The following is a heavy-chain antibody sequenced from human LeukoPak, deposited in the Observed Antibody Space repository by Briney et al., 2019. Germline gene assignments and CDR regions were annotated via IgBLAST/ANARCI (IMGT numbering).Heavy chain of an antibody. D-gene: IGHD3-22*01. V-gene: IGHV3-23*01. CDR1: GFTFSNHA. CDR2: ISGGGGST. J-gene: IGHJ4*02. Sequence: PGGSLRLSCAASGFTFSNHAMSWVRQAPGKGLEWVSAISGGGGSTYYADSVRGRFTISRDNSKNTVYLQMNSLRAEDTAVYYCAKRYYSDSSGYLGSLNCWGQGTLVTVSS. CDR3: AKRYYSDSSGYLGSLNC.